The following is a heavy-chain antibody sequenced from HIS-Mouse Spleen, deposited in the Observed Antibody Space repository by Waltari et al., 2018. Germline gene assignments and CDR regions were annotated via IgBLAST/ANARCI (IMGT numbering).Heavy chain of an antibody. V-gene: IGHV4-39*07. CDR3: ARGRRYYGSGSYGSFDY. J-gene: IGHJ4*02. Sequence: QLQLQESGPGLVKSSETRSPTCTASGGPIRSSSSYWGCIRQPPGKGLEWIGCIYYSGSTYYNPSLKSRVTISVDTSKNQFARKLSSVTAADTAVYYCARGRRYYGSGSYGSFDYWGQGTLVTVSS. D-gene: IGHD3-10*01. CDR2: IYYSGST. CDR1: GGPIRSSSSY.